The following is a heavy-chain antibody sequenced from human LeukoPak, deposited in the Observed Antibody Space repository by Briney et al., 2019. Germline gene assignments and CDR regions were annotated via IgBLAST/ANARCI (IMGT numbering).Heavy chain of an antibody. Sequence: GASAKVSCKASGYTFTSYDINWVRQATGQGLEWMGWMNPNSGNTGYAQKFQGRVTMTRNTSISTAYMELSSLRSEDTAVYYCARRWIWRVNWFDPWGQGTLVTVSS. D-gene: IGHD3-3*01. J-gene: IGHJ5*02. CDR2: MNPNSGNT. CDR3: ARRWIWRVNWFDP. V-gene: IGHV1-8*01. CDR1: GYTFTSYD.